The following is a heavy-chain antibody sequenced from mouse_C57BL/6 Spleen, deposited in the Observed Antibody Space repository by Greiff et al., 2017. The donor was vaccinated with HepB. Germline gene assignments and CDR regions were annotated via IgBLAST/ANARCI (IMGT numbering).Heavy chain of an antibody. Sequence: QVQLKQSGAELVRPGASVTLSCKASGYTFTDYEMHWVKQTPVHGLEWIGAIDPETGGTAYNQKFKGKAILTADKSSSTAYMELRSLTSEDSAVYYCTRGAYYGKEDYFDYWGQGTTLTVSS. CDR3: TRGAYYGKEDYFDY. V-gene: IGHV1-15*01. J-gene: IGHJ2*01. D-gene: IGHD1-1*01. CDR1: GYTFTDYE. CDR2: IDPETGGT.